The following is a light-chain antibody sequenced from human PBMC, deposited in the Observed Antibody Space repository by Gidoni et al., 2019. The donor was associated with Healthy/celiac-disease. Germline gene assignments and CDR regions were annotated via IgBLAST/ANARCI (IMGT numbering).Light chain of an antibody. V-gene: IGKV3-20*01. CDR3: QQYGSSPPIT. J-gene: IGKJ5*01. Sequence: ETVLTQSPGTLSLSPGERATLSCRASQSVSSSYLAWYQQKPGQAPRLLIYGASSRATGIPDRFSGSGSGTDFTLTISRLEPEGFAVYYCQQYGSSPPITFGQGTRLEIK. CDR1: QSVSSSY. CDR2: GAS.